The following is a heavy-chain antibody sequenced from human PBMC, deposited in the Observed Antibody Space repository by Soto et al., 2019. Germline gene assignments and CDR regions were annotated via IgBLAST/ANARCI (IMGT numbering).Heavy chain of an antibody. CDR3: ARQVGAYGSWFDP. Sequence: SETLSLTCAVYGGSFSGYYWSWIRQPPGKGLEWIGEINHSGSTNYNPSLKSRVTISVDTSKNQFSLKLSSVTAADTTVYYCARQVGAYGSWFDPWGQGTLVTVSS. V-gene: IGHV4-34*01. D-gene: IGHD3-10*01. CDR1: GGSFSGYY. J-gene: IGHJ5*02. CDR2: INHSGST.